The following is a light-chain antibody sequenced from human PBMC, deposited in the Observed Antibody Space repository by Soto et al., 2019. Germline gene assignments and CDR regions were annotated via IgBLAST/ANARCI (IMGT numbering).Light chain of an antibody. CDR2: KAS. J-gene: IGKJ1*01. V-gene: IGKV1-5*03. CDR1: QSISSW. CDR3: QQYNSYSWT. Sequence: DIQMTQSPSTLSASVGDIVTITCRASQSISSWLAWYQQKPGKAPKLLIYKASSLESGVPSRFSGSGSGTEITLTISSLQADDFETYYCQQYNSYSWTFVQGTKVEIK.